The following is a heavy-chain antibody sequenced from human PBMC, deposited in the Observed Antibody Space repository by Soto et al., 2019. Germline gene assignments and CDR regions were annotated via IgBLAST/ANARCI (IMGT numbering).Heavy chain of an antibody. Sequence: EVQLLESGGGLVQPGGSRRLSCAPSGFTFSSYAMSWVRQPPGKGLEWVAAISGNGGSKYYAESVKGRFTSSRDNAKNTLYLQLNGLGAEATAVYYCGKGMGESCSSISCYIGYWGQGTLVTVSS. D-gene: IGHD2-2*02. V-gene: IGHV3-23*01. CDR2: ISGNGGSK. CDR1: GFTFSSYA. CDR3: GKGMGESCSSISCYIGY. J-gene: IGHJ4*02.